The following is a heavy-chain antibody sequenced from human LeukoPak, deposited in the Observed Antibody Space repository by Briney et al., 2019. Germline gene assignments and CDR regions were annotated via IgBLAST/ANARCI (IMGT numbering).Heavy chain of an antibody. CDR2: ISGSGGRT. V-gene: IGHV3-23*01. D-gene: IGHD1-7*01. CDR1: GFTFITYA. J-gene: IGHJ4*02. Sequence: GGSLRLSCAASGFTFITYAMNWVRQAPGKGLEWVSGISGSGGRTYYADSVKGRFTISRDNSKNTLHLQMNSLRAEDTAVYFSAKDSELQDSRNRNFDYWGQGTLVTVSS. CDR3: AKDSELQDSRNRNFDY.